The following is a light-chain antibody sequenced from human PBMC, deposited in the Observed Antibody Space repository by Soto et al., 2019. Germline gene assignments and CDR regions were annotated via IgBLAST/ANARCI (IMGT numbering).Light chain of an antibody. CDR2: EVS. CDR1: SSDVGGYNY. CDR3: SSYTSSSTQ. V-gene: IGLV2-14*01. Sequence: QSALTQPASVSGSPGQSITISCTGTSSDVGGYNYVSWYQQHPGKAPKLMIYEVSNRPSGVSNSFSGSKSGNTASLTISGLQAEDEADYYCSSYTSSSTQFGGGTKLTVL. J-gene: IGLJ3*02.